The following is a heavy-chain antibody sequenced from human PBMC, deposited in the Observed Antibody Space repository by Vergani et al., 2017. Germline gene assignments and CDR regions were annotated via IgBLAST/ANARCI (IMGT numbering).Heavy chain of an antibody. J-gene: IGHJ6*03. Sequence: EVQLLESGGGLVQPGGSLRLSCAASGFTFSSYAMSWVRQAPGKGLEWVSAISGSGGSTYYADSVKGRFTISRDNSKNTLYLQMNSLRAEDTAVYYCARVRLRYFDWSPPDYYMDVWGKGTTVTVSS. CDR3: ARVRLRYFDWSPPDYYMDV. CDR2: ISGSGGST. CDR1: GFTFSSYA. V-gene: IGHV3-23*01. D-gene: IGHD3-9*01.